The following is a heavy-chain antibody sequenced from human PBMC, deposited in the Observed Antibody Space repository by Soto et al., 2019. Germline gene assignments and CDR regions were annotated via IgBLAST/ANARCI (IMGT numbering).Heavy chain of an antibody. J-gene: IGHJ4*02. D-gene: IGHD1-26*01. CDR1: GYTFTSYA. Sequence: QVQLVQSGAEVKKPGASVKVSCKASGYTFTSYAMHWVRQAPGQRLEWIGWINAGNGNTKYSQKFQGRVTITRDTSASTAYMELSSLRSEDTSVYYCARALYSGSYKDYFDSWGQGTLVTVSS. CDR3: ARALYSGSYKDYFDS. CDR2: INAGNGNT. V-gene: IGHV1-3*01.